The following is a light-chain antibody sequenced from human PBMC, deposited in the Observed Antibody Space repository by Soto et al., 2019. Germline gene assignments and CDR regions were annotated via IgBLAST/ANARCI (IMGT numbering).Light chain of an antibody. J-gene: IGLJ1*01. CDR3: SSYTGSSNV. CDR2: GVK. CDR1: GRDIGAYDY. V-gene: IGLV2-14*01. Sequence: QSVLTQPASVSGPPGQSITISCTGSGRDIGAYDYVSWYQQHPGKAPKLLIYGVKNRPSGVSYRFSASKSAFTASLTISGLQAEDEAHYYCSSYTGSSNVFGTGTKVTVL.